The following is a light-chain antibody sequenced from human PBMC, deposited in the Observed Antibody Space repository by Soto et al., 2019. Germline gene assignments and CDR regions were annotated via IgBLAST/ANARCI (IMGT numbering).Light chain of an antibody. V-gene: IGLV2-14*01. J-gene: IGLJ1*01. CDR3: SSYTSSSTYV. CDR2: DVS. CDR1: SSDVGGYNY. Sequence: QSVLTQPASVYGSPGQSITIACTGTSSDVGGYNYVSWYQQYPGKAPRLVISDVSNRPSGVSNRFSGSKSGNSASLTISGLQAEDEADYYCSSYTSSSTYVFGTGTKVTVL.